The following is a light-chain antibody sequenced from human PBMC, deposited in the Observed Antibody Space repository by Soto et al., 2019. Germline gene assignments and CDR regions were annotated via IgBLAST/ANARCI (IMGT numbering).Light chain of an antibody. CDR1: SSKIVRNS. CDR3: APCDDSLNGVV. J-gene: IGLJ2*01. V-gene: IGLV1-44*01. CDR2: DDN. Sequence: QAVVTQPPSPSGTPGQRVTIFCSGSSSKIVRNSVNWYQQLPGTAPKLLIYDDNRRPSWVPDRFSASKSGASVSLAISGLQSDDEDEYYCAPCDDSLNGVVFGGGTKLTVL.